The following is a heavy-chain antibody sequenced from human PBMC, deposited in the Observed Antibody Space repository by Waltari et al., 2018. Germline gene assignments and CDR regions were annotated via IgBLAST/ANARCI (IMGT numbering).Heavy chain of an antibody. Sequence: QVQLVQSGAEVKKPGSSVKVSCKASGGTFSSYAISWVRQAPGQGLEWMGGIIPIFGTANYAQKFQGRVTITTDESTSTAYMELSSLRSEDTAVYYCASSWNAPKLRYFDWLLDYWGQGTLVTVSS. CDR2: IIPIFGTA. V-gene: IGHV1-69*05. CDR3: ASSWNAPKLRYFDWLLDY. J-gene: IGHJ4*02. CDR1: GGTFSSYA. D-gene: IGHD3-9*01.